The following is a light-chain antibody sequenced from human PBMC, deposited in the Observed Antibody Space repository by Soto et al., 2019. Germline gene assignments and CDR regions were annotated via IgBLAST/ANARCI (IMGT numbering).Light chain of an antibody. CDR1: QSISSSY. V-gene: IGKV3-20*01. Sequence: EIVLTQSPGTLSLSPGERATLSCRASQSISSSYLAWYQHKPGQAPRLLIYAASSRATGIPDRFSGSGSGTDFTLTISRLEPEDFAVYYCQQSGSSSYTFGQGTQLEIK. J-gene: IGKJ2*01. CDR3: QQSGSSSYT. CDR2: AAS.